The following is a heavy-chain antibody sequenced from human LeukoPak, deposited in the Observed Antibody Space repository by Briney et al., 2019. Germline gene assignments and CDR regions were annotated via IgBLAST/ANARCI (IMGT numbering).Heavy chain of an antibody. J-gene: IGHJ2*01. Sequence: GGSLRLSCAASGFTFSSYEMNWVRQAPGKGLEWVSYISSSGSTIYYADSVKGRFTISRDNAKNSLYLQMNSLRAGDTAVYYCARAAYSSTWYSRYFDLWGRGTLVTVSS. V-gene: IGHV3-48*03. CDR2: ISSSGSTI. D-gene: IGHD6-13*01. CDR1: GFTFSSYE. CDR3: ARAAYSSTWYSRYFDL.